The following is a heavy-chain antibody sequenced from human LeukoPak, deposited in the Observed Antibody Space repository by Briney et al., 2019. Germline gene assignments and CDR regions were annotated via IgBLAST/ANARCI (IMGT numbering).Heavy chain of an antibody. CDR1: GFTFSSYS. J-gene: IGHJ4*02. CDR3: ARDRVVVAATEGYYFDY. CDR2: ISSSSSTI. Sequence: PGGSLRLSCAASGFTFSSYSMNWVRQAPGKGLEWVSYISSSSSTIYYADSVKGRFTISRDNPKNTLYLQMNGLRAEDTAVYYCARDRVVVAATEGYYFDYWGQGTLVTVSS. V-gene: IGHV3-48*01. D-gene: IGHD2-15*01.